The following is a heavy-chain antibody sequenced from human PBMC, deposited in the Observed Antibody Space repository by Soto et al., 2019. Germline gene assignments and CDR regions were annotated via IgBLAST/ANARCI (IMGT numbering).Heavy chain of an antibody. CDR1: GFTFSDYY. CDR2: ISSSGSTI. Sequence: PGGSLRLSCAASGFTFSDYYMSWIRQAPGKGLEWVSYISSSGSTIYYADTVKGRFTISRDNAKNSLYLQMNSLRAEDTAVYYCAREGSYSNYWANQANRPDYWGQGTLVTSPQ. J-gene: IGHJ4*02. V-gene: IGHV3-11*01. CDR3: AREGSYSNYWANQANRPDY. D-gene: IGHD4-4*01.